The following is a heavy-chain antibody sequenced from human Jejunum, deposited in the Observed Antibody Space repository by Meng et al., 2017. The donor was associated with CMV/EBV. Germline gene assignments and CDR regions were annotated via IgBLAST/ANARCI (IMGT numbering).Heavy chain of an antibody. CDR1: W. D-gene: IGHD2-21*01. Sequence: WIHWFRPAPGKGLEWVANIKNDGSEKYYVDAVKGRFTISRDNAKNSVFLQMNSLRAEDTAVYYCARDMYLVGDGFFGREDYWGQGTRVTVSS. CDR2: IKNDGSEK. V-gene: IGHV3-7*01. CDR3: ARDMYLVGDGFFGREDY. J-gene: IGHJ4*02.